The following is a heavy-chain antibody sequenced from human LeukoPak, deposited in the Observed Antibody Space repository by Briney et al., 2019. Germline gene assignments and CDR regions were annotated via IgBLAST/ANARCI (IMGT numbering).Heavy chain of an antibody. Sequence: ASVKVSCKSSGYTFTSYVLHWVRQAPGQRLEWMGLINAGNGNTKYSQEFQDRLTITSDTSASTAYKQLSSLRSEDMAVYYCARGPYHGRNYMDYWGQGTLVTVCS. J-gene: IGHJ4*02. D-gene: IGHD1-14*01. V-gene: IGHV1-3*03. CDR1: GYTFTSYV. CDR2: INAGNGNT. CDR3: ARGPYHGRNYMDY.